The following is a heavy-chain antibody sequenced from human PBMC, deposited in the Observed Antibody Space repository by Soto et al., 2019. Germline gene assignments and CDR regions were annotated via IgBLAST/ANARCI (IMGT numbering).Heavy chain of an antibody. D-gene: IGHD2-15*01. CDR1: GYSFNSYW. Sequence: PGESLKISCRGSGYSFNSYWIGWVRQMPGKGLEWMGIIFPSGSDTRYSPSFRGQVTISADRSINTAYLQWNSLKASDSAIYYCARRVGSSRRYFDNWGQGTPVTVSS. CDR3: ARRVGSSRRYFDN. V-gene: IGHV5-51*01. CDR2: IFPSGSDT. J-gene: IGHJ4*02.